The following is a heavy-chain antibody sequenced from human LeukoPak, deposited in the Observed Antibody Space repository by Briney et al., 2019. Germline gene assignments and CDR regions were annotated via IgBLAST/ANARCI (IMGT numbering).Heavy chain of an antibody. J-gene: IGHJ3*02. CDR2: IYPGDSDT. Sequence: HGESLKISCKGSGYVFTNYWIGWVRQMPGKGLEWMGIIYPGDSDTRYSPSFQGQVTVSADKSISTAYLQWSSLKASDTAMYYCATQPDAFDIWGQGTMVTVSS. V-gene: IGHV5-51*01. CDR3: ATQPDAFDI. CDR1: GYVFTNYW.